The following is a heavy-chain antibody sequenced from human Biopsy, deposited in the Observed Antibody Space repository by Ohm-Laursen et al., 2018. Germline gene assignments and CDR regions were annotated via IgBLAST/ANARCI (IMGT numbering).Heavy chain of an antibody. D-gene: IGHD1-20*01. CDR3: AGDINNWNVNY. J-gene: IGHJ4*02. CDR1: GYTLTDLS. CDR2: FAPENGKT. Sequence: ASVKVSCKVSGYTLTDLSVHWVRQAPGKGLEWMGGFAPENGKTIYAQKFQGRVTMTEDTSTDTAYMELSNLRSEDTAVYYCAGDINNWNVNYWGQGTLVIVSS. V-gene: IGHV1-24*01.